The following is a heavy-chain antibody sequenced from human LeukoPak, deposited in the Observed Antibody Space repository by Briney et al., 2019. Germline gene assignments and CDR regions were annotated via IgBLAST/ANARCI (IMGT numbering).Heavy chain of an antibody. CDR3: ARGEVEMATIPFDY. CDR1: GGSFSGYY. D-gene: IGHD5-24*01. V-gene: IGHV4-34*01. Sequence: SETLSLTCAVSGGSFSGYYWSWIRQPPGKGLEWIGEINHSGSTNYNPSLKSRVTISVDTSKNQFPLKLSSVTAADTAVYYCARGEVEMATIPFDYWGQGTLDTVSS. CDR2: INHSGST. J-gene: IGHJ4*02.